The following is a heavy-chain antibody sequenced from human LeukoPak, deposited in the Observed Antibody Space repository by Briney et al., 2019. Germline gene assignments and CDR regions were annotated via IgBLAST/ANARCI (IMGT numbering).Heavy chain of an antibody. D-gene: IGHD4-17*01. CDR3: ARAHDYGDYGFDF. Sequence: SETLSLTCTVSGGSISSYYWSWIRQPPGKGLEWIGYIYYSGSTDYNPSLKSRVTISVDTSKNQFSLKLSSVTAADTAVYYCARAHDYGDYGFDFWGQGTLVTVSS. J-gene: IGHJ4*02. CDR2: IYYSGST. V-gene: IGHV4-59*01. CDR1: GGSISSYY.